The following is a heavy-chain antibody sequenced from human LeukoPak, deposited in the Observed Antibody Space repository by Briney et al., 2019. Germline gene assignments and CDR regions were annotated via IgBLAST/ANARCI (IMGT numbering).Heavy chain of an antibody. Sequence: SETLSLTCVVSGGSISSNKWWSWIRQPPGKGLEWIGYIYHSGSTNYNPSLKSRVTISVDTSKNQFSLKLSSVTAADTALYYCARVEWELRHAFDIWGQGTMVTVSS. CDR3: ARVEWELRHAFDI. D-gene: IGHD1-26*01. CDR1: GGSISSNKW. V-gene: IGHV4/OR15-8*01. J-gene: IGHJ3*02. CDR2: IYHSGST.